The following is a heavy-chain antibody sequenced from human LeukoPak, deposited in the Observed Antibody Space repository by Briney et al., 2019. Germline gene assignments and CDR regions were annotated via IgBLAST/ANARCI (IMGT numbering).Heavy chain of an antibody. Sequence: ASVKVSCKASVYTFTGYYMHWVRQAPGRGLEWMGWINPNSGGTNYAQKFQGRVTMTRDTSISTAYMELSRLRSDDTAVYYCAREVTMVRGVTPINWFDPWGQGTLVTVSS. V-gene: IGHV1-2*02. CDR1: VYTFTGYY. D-gene: IGHD3-10*01. J-gene: IGHJ5*02. CDR3: AREVTMVRGVTPINWFDP. CDR2: INPNSGGT.